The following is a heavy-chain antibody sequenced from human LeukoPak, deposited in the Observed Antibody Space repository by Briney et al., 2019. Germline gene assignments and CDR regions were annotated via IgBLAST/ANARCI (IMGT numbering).Heavy chain of an antibody. CDR3: ARGGLLWFGEPNFDY. J-gene: IGHJ4*02. V-gene: IGHV1-69*13. CDR1: GYTFTDYH. Sequence: ASVKVSCKASGYTFTDYHIHWVRQAPGQGLEWMGGIIPIFGTANYAQKFQGRVTITADESTSTAYMELSSLRSEDTAVYYCARGGLLWFGEPNFDYWGQGTLVTVSS. D-gene: IGHD3-10*01. CDR2: IIPIFGTA.